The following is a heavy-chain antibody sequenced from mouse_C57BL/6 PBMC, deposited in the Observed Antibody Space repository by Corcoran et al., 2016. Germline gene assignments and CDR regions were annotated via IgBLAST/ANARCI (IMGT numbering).Heavy chain of an antibody. CDR1: GYTFTTYG. CDR3: ARAQAKCDY. V-gene: IGHV9-3*01. D-gene: IGHD3-2*02. J-gene: IGHJ2*01. CDR2: INTYSGVP. Sequence: QIQLVQSGPKLTKPGETVKISCKASGYTFTTYGMSWVKQAPGKGLKWMGWINTYSGVPTYADDFKGRFAFSLETSASTAYLQINNLKNEDTATYFCARAQAKCDYWGQGTTLTVSS.